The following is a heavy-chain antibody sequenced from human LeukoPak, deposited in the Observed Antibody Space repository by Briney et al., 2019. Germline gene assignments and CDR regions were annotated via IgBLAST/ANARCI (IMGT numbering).Heavy chain of an antibody. D-gene: IGHD2-2*01. V-gene: IGHV4-30-2*01. CDR2: IYHSRST. J-gene: IGHJ4*02. CDR3: TSEIRAGSYCGSTSCLGVFDY. Sequence: SETLSLTCAVSVGSISSGGYCGSWIRQPQGKGLEWIGYIYHSRSTYYNPSLKSRVTISVDRSKNQFSLKLSSVTAADTAVYCRTSEIRAGSYCGSTSCLGVFDYWGQGTLVTVSS. CDR1: VGSISSGGYC.